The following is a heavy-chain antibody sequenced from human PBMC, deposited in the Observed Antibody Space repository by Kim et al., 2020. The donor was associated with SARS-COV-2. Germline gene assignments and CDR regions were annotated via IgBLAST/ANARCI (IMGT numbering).Heavy chain of an antibody. CDR2: N. CDR3: ARHPGGGWFDP. D-gene: IGHD3-16*01. Sequence: NKSHPSLDSRVTMSIDTSKNQFSLGLSSVTAADTAVYYCARHPGGGWFDPWGQGTLVTVSS. V-gene: IGHV4-59*08. J-gene: IGHJ5*02.